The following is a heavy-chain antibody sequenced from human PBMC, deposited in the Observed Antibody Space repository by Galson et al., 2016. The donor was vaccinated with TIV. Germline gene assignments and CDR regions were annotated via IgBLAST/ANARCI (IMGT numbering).Heavy chain of an antibody. J-gene: IGHJ6*03. CDR3: ATGHSGGGNFYYYYMNV. V-gene: IGHV1-8*01. D-gene: IGHD2-15*01. CDR1: RYTFTSYD. Sequence: SVKVSCKASRYTFTSYDFHWVRQATGQGLEWMGWMNPDSGYRGYAQRLQGRLTMTRNISTSTVYMELNGLTYEDAAVYYCATGHSGGGNFYYYYMNVWGTGTTVTVSS. CDR2: MNPDSGYR.